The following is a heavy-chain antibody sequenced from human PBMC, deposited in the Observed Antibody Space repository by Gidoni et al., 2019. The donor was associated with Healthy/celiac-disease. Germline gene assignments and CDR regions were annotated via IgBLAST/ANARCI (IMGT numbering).Heavy chain of an antibody. D-gene: IGHD3-10*01. V-gene: IGHV4-61*02. CDR3: AREGIDFDY. CDR1: GGAIRRGSYY. Sequence: VQLQESRVGLVKRSQTLSLTCAVAGGAIRRGSYYWSWMRQPAGKVLEWIGRIYTSGSTNYNPALKRRATISVDTSKNQFSRKLSSVTAADTAVYDCAREGIDFDYWGQGTLVTVSS. CDR2: IYTSGST. J-gene: IGHJ4*02.